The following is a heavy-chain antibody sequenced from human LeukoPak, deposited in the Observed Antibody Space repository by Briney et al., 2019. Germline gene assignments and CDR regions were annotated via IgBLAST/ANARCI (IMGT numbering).Heavy chain of an antibody. CDR3: ASGRGTNWFDP. V-gene: IGHV1-24*01. CDR1: GYTLTELS. CDR2: FDPEDGET. J-gene: IGHJ5*02. Sequence: ASVKVSCKVSGYTLTELSMHWVRQAPGKGLEWMGGFDPEDGETIYAQKFQGRVTITADKSTSTAYMELSSLRSEDTAVYYCASGRGTNWFDPWGQGTLVTVSS. D-gene: IGHD1-1*01.